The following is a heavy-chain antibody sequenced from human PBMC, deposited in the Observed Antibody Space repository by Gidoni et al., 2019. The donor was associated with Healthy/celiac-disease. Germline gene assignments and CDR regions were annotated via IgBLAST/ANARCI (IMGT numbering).Heavy chain of an antibody. CDR2: ISYDGSNK. D-gene: IGHD2-15*01. CDR3: ARDMGGGIFRIPNRLFDY. V-gene: IGHV3-30-3*01. Sequence: QVQLVESGGGVVQPGRSLRLSCAASGFTFSSYAMHWVRQAPGKGLEWVAVISYDGSNKYYADSVKGRFTISRDNSKNTLYLQMNSLRAEDTAVYYCARDMGGGIFRIPNRLFDYWGQGTLVTVSS. CDR1: GFTFSSYA. J-gene: IGHJ4*02.